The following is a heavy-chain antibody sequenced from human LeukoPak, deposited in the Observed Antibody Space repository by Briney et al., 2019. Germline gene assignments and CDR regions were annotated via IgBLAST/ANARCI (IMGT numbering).Heavy chain of an antibody. V-gene: IGHV1-46*01. CDR1: GYTFTSYH. J-gene: IGHJ4*02. Sequence: GASVKVSCKASGYTFTSYHIHWLRQAPGQGLEWMGIMNPSGGSTNYAQKFQGRVTMTEDTSTDTAYMELSSLRSEDTAVYYCATGRRLDSGSYYTDYWGQGTLVTVSS. D-gene: IGHD1-26*01. CDR2: MNPSGGST. CDR3: ATGRRLDSGSYYTDY.